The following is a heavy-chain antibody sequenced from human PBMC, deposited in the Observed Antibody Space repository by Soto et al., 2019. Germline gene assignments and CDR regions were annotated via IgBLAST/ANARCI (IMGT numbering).Heavy chain of an antibody. J-gene: IGHJ4*02. CDR3: ARQRTTVVTQAYFDH. D-gene: IGHD2-21*02. V-gene: IGHV4-39*01. Sequence: SETLSLTCIVSGESISSSSYYWGWIRQPPGKGLEWIGSTYYSGRTYYNPSFKSRVTISIDTSKNQFSLKLSSVTATDTAVYYCARQRTTVVTQAYFDHWGQGALVTVSS. CDR1: GESISSSSYY. CDR2: TYYSGRT.